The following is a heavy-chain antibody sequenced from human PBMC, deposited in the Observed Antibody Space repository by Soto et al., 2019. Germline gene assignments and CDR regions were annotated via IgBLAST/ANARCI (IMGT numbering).Heavy chain of an antibody. D-gene: IGHD6-6*01. CDR3: ARGGRGYSSSTNHLRYYYYYGMDG. CDR1: GGTFSSYA. CDR2: IIPIFGTA. Sequence: QVQLVQSGAAVQKPGSSVKVSCKASGGTFSSYAISWVRQAPGQGLEWMGGIIPIFGTANYAQKFQGRVTIAADESTSTAYMELSSLRSEDTGVYYCARGGRGYSSSTNHLRYYYYYGMDGWGQGTTVTVSS. J-gene: IGHJ6*02. V-gene: IGHV1-69*01.